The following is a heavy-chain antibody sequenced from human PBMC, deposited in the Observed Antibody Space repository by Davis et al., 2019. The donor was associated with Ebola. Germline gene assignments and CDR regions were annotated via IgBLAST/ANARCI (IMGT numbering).Heavy chain of an antibody. CDR1: GGSFSGYY. D-gene: IGHD3-16*02. V-gene: IGHV4-34*01. CDR2: INHSGST. Sequence: SETLSLTCAVYGGSFSGYYWSWIRQPPGKGLEWIGEINHSGSTNYNPSLKSRVTISVDTSKNQFSLKLSSVTAADTAVYYCARESDYVWGSYRYRYGMDVWGKGTTVTVSS. CDR3: ARESDYVWGSYRYRYGMDV. J-gene: IGHJ6*04.